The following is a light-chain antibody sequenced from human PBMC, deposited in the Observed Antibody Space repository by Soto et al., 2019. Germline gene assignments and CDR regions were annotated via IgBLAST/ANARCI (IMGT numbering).Light chain of an antibody. CDR2: GAS. CDR1: QSVSSSY. Sequence: ESVVSHSLGNLSLSPGERATLSCRASQSVSSSYLAWYQQKPGQAPRLLIYGASSRATGIPDRFSGSGSGTDFTLTISRLEPEYFSVYYSHQYTYSPSPLGP. V-gene: IGKV3-20*01. CDR3: HQYTYSPSP. J-gene: IGKJ3*01.